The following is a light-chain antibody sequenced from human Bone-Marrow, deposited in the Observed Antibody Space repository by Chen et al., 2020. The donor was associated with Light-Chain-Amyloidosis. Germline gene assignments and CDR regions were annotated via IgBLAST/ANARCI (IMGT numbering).Light chain of an antibody. V-gene: IGLV2-14*01. CDR1: ISDVGGDNH. CDR2: EVT. Sequence: QSALTQHASVPGSPGQSITIPRPGTISDVGGDNHVSWYQQHPDKAPKLMIYEVTNRPSWVPDRFSGSKSDNTASLTISGLQTEDEADYFCSSYTITNTLVFGSGTRVTVL. J-gene: IGLJ1*01. CDR3: SSYTITNTLV.